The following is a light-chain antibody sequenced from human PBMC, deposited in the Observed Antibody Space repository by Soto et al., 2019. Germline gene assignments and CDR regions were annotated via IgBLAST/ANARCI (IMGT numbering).Light chain of an antibody. V-gene: IGKV3-15*01. CDR3: QQYNTWPRT. J-gene: IGKJ1*01. CDR1: QGVNSN. Sequence: EIVMTQSPATLSVSPGERATLSCRASQGVNSNLAWYQQKPGQAPRLLIYRASTRATGIPARFSGSGSGTDFTLTISGLQSEDFEVYYCQQYNTWPRTLGQGTKVEI. CDR2: RAS.